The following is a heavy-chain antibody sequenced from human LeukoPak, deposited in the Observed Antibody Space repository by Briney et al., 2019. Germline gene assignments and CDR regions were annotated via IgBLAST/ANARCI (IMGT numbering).Heavy chain of an antibody. D-gene: IGHD4-17*01. CDR3: ARLNLTTVPLGPFFDY. CDR1: GGSISSSSYY. CDR2: IYYSGST. Sequence: SQTLSLTCTVSGGSISSSSYYWGWIRQPPGTGLEWIGSIYYSGSTYYNPSLKSRVTISVDTSKNQFSLKLSSVTAADTAVYYCARLNLTTVPLGPFFDYWGQGTLVTVSS. J-gene: IGHJ4*02. V-gene: IGHV4-39*01.